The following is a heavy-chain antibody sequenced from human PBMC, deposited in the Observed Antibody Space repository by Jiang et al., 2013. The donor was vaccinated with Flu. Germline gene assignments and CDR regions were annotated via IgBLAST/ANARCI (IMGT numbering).Heavy chain of an antibody. CDR1: GGSFSSDDYY. D-gene: IGHD5-12*01. CDR3: ARAQKYSGFELPYFDF. CDR2: CYHTGSS. Sequence: GPGLVKPSETLSLTCTVSGGSFSSDDYYWGWIRQPPGKGMEWIGGCYHTGSSYSRPSLRSRVTMSVDTSKNQFSLKLSSVTAADTAVYYCARAQKYSGFELPYFDFWGQGTLVTVSS. V-gene: IGHV4-39*07. J-gene: IGHJ4*02.